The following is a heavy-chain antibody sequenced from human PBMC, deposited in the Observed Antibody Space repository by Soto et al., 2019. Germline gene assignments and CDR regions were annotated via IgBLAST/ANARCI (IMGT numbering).Heavy chain of an antibody. CDR2: ISGSGDST. D-gene: IGHD3-10*01. V-gene: IGHV3-23*01. CDR1: GFTFSSYA. Sequence: EVQLLESGGGLVQPGGSLRLSCAASGFTFSSYAMNWVRQAPGKGLEWVSVISGSGDSTYYADSVKGRFTISRDNSKNTLYLQMNSLRAEDTDVYYWAKRGSGTFFDYWGQGTRVTVSS. J-gene: IGHJ4*02. CDR3: AKRGSGTFFDY.